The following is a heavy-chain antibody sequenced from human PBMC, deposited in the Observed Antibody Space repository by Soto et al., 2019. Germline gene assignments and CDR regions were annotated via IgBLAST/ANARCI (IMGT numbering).Heavy chain of an antibody. D-gene: IGHD4-17*01. Sequence: GGSLRLSCAASGFTFSNYAMTWVRQAPGQGLEWVSTVRVRGSTTYYAESVKGRFAISRDNSNDTLFLQMNSLKADDTAVYYCAKATFRNDYGEVFDYWGPGTLVTVSS. CDR1: GFTFSNYA. CDR3: AKATFRNDYGEVFDY. J-gene: IGHJ4*02. V-gene: IGHV3-23*01. CDR2: VRVRGSTT.